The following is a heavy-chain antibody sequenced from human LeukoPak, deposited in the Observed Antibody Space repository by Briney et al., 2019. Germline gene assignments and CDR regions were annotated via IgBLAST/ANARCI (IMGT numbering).Heavy chain of an antibody. CDR3: ARVRYYEAFDI. J-gene: IGHJ3*02. CDR2: IYYSGST. V-gene: IGHV4-59*07. CDR1: SHPLSRYY. Sequence: SDPLTLTCTVWSHPLSRYYGSWLRHPPGEALEWMGYIYYSGSTNYNPSLKSRVTISVDTSKNQFSLKLSSVTAADTAVYYCARVRYYEAFDIWGQGTMVTVSS. D-gene: IGHD2-8*01.